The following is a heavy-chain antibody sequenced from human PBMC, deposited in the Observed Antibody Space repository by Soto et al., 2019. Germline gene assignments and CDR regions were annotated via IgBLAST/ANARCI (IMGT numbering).Heavy chain of an antibody. Sequence: SETLSLTCIVSGGSISSYYWSWIRQPPGKGLEWIGYIYYSGSTNYNPSLKSRVTISVDTSKNQFSLKLTSVTAADTAVYYCARAKYDYVWGSYRYPDYWGQGTLVTVSS. CDR2: IYYSGST. V-gene: IGHV4-59*01. CDR3: ARAKYDYVWGSYRYPDY. CDR1: GGSISSYY. D-gene: IGHD3-16*02. J-gene: IGHJ4*02.